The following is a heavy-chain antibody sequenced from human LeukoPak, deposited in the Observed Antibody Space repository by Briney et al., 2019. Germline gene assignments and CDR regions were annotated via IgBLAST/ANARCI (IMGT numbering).Heavy chain of an antibody. CDR3: ARVDSRTAQFDY. Sequence: GGSLRLSCAVSGFNVSSNYLNWVRQAPGKGPEWVSVIYSGGSTYYADSVKGRFTISRDNSKNTLYLQMNSLRAEDTAVYHCARVDSRTAQFDYWGRGTLVTVSS. CDR1: GFNVSSNY. J-gene: IGHJ4*02. V-gene: IGHV3-66*01. CDR2: IYSGGST. D-gene: IGHD6-13*01.